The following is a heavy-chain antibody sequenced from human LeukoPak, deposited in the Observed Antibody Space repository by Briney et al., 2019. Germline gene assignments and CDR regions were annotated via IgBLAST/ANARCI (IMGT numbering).Heavy chain of an antibody. J-gene: IGHJ4*02. V-gene: IGHV3-33*01. D-gene: IGHD6-13*01. CDR2: IWYDGSNK. Sequence: PGESLRLSCAASGFTFSSYGMHWVRQAPGKGLEWVAVIWYDGSNKYYADSVKGRFTISRDNSKNTLYLQMNSLRAEDTAVYYCARDKESRSRYFDYWGQGTLVTVSS. CDR3: ARDKESRSRYFDY. CDR1: GFTFSSYG.